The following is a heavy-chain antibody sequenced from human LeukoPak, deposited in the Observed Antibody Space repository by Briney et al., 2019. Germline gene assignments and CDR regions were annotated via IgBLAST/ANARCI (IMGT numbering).Heavy chain of an antibody. Sequence: PSETLSLTCGVSGGSITTTNYWSWVRQPPGGGLEWIGEVSLAGRTRYNPSLKNRVNISIDESKNHLYLNLAYVTAADTAVYYCSRESGPFCPFGHWGQGTLVAVTS. CDR1: GGSITTTNY. D-gene: IGHD1-26*01. J-gene: IGHJ4*02. CDR3: SRESGPFCPFGH. V-gene: IGHV4-4*02. CDR2: VSLAGRT.